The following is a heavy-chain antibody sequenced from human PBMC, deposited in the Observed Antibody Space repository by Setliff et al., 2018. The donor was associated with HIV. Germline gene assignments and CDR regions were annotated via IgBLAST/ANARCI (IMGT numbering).Heavy chain of an antibody. CDR2: IGGSGGST. CDR1: GFSFSSYA. D-gene: IGHD1-1*01. CDR3: ANRLRGYNKWYYFDY. V-gene: IGHV3-23*01. J-gene: IGHJ4*02. Sequence: LRLSCAANGFSFSSYAMSWVRQAPGKGLEWVSGIGGSGGSTYYADSVKGRFTISRDNSKNTLSLQMNSLGAEDTAVYYCANRLRGYNKWYYFDYWGQGTLVTVSS.